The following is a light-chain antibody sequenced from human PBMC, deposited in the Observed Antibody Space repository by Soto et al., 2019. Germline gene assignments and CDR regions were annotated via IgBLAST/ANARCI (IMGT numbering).Light chain of an antibody. Sequence: QSALTQPASVSGSPGQSITISCTGTSSDVGGYNYVSWYQQHPGKAPKLMIYEVTNRPSGISNRFSGSKSGNTASLTISGLRAEDEADYYCNSYTNTGARVFGGGTKLTVL. J-gene: IGLJ2*01. V-gene: IGLV2-14*01. CDR3: NSYTNTGARV. CDR2: EVT. CDR1: SSDVGGYNY.